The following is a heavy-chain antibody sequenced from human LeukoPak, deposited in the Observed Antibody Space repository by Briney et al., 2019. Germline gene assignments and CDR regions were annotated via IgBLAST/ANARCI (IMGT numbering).Heavy chain of an antibody. CDR1: GFTFSSYW. Sequence: PRGSLRLSCAASGFTFSSYWMNWVRQAPGKGLEWVANIKQDGSEKYYVDSVKGRFTISRDNAKNSLYLQMNTLRAEDTAIYYCGASRQYVGAFDIWGQGTLVTVSS. J-gene: IGHJ3*02. D-gene: IGHD3-16*01. CDR3: GASRQYVGAFDI. CDR2: IKQDGSEK. V-gene: IGHV3-7*03.